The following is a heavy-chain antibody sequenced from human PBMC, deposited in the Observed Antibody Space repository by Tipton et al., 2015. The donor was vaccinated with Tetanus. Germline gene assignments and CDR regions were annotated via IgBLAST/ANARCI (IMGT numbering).Heavy chain of an antibody. Sequence: LRLSCTVSGGSISSSSYYWGWIRQPPGKGLEWIGSIYYSGSTYYNPSLKSRVTISVDTSKNQFSLKLSSVTAADTAVYYCASRESVRGVIPWFDPWGQGTLVTVSS. CDR2: IYYSGST. D-gene: IGHD3-10*01. V-gene: IGHV4-39*01. CDR1: GGSISSSSYY. CDR3: ASRESVRGVIPWFDP. J-gene: IGHJ5*02.